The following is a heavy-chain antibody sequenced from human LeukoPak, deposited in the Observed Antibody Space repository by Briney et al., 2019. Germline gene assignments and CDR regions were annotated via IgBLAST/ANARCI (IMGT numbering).Heavy chain of an antibody. Sequence: PGGSLRLSCAASGFTFSSYGMHWVRQAPGKGLEWIAYISSSGTSKHYADSVKGRFTISRDNAKNSLYLQMNSLRAGDTAVYYCARVKFLSSGWYDYWGQGTLVTVSS. D-gene: IGHD6-19*01. CDR1: GFTFSSYG. CDR2: ISSSGTSK. CDR3: ARVKFLSSGWYDY. J-gene: IGHJ4*02. V-gene: IGHV3-48*04.